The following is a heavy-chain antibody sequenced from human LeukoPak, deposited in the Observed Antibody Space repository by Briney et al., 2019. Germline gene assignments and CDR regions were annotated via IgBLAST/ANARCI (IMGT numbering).Heavy chain of an antibody. CDR2: INHSGST. CDR1: GGSPSGYY. V-gene: IGHV4-34*01. CDR3: ARGALGTAMPRFDY. Sequence: PSETLSLTCAVYGGSPSGYYWSWIRQPPGKGLEWIGEINHSGSTNYNPSLKSRVTISADTSKNQISLKLSSVTAADTAVYYCARGALGTAMPRFDYWGQGTLVTVSS. D-gene: IGHD5-18*01. J-gene: IGHJ4*02.